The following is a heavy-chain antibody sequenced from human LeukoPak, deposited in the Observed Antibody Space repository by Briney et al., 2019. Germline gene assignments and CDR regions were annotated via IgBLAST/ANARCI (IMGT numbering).Heavy chain of an antibody. J-gene: IGHJ4*02. Sequence: ASVKVSCKASGYTFTSYAMNWVRQAPGQGLEWMGAIIPIFGTANYAQKFQGRVTITADESTGTAYMELSSLRSEDTAVYYCARERRGGSYFTEKRLDHWGQGTLVAVSS. CDR3: ARERRGGSYFTEKRLDH. D-gene: IGHD1-26*01. CDR2: IIPIFGTA. V-gene: IGHV1-69*13. CDR1: GYTFTSYA.